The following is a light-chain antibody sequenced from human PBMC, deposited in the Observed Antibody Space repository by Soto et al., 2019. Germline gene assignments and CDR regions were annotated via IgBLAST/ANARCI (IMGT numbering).Light chain of an antibody. CDR2: DVS. Sequence: QSALTQPASVSGSPGQSITISCTGTSSDVGGYNYVSWYQQHPGKAPKLMIYDVSNRPSGVSNRFSGSKSGNTASLTISGLQAEEGADFYPSSYTSSSPFGFGTGTKVTLL. V-gene: IGLV2-14*01. CDR1: SSDVGGYNY. CDR3: SSYTSSSPFG. J-gene: IGLJ1*01.